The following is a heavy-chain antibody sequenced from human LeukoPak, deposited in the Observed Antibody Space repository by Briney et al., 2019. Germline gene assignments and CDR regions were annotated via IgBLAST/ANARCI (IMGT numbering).Heavy chain of an antibody. V-gene: IGHV3-21*06. CDR1: GFTFTNYA. Sequence: GVSLRLSCAASGFTFTNYAMTWVRQAPGKGLEWVSSISSTSSYIYYADSMKGRFTISRDNAKNSLNLQMNSLRAEDTAVYYCARVAPPLGFDYWGQGTLVTVSS. J-gene: IGHJ4*02. CDR3: ARVAPPLGFDY. CDR2: ISSTSSYI.